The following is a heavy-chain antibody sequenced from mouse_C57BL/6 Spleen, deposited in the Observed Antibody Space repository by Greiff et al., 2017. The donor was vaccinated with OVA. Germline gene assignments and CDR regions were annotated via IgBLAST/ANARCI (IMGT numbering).Heavy chain of an antibody. J-gene: IGHJ4*01. V-gene: IGHV1-61*01. CDR3: ARSSHYYGLMDY. Sequence: KESCKASGYTFTSYWMDWVKQRPGQGLEWIGNIYPSDSETHYNQKFKDKATLTVDKSSSTAYMQLSSLTSEDSAVYYCARSSHYYGLMDYWGQGTSVTVSS. CDR2: IYPSDSET. CDR1: GYTFTSYW. D-gene: IGHD1-1*01.